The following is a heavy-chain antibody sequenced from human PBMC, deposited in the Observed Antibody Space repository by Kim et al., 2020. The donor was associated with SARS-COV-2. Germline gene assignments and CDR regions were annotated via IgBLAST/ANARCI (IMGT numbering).Heavy chain of an antibody. CDR1: GFTVSSNY. CDR3: ASKRGAIWFDDY. CDR2: IYSGGST. D-gene: IGHD3-10*01. V-gene: IGHV3-66*01. J-gene: IGHJ4*02. Sequence: GGSLRLSCAASGFTVSSNYMSWVRQAPGKGLEWVSVIYSGGSTYYADSVKGRFTISRDNSKNTLYLQMNSLRAEDTAVYYCASKRGAIWFDDYWGQGTLVTVSS.